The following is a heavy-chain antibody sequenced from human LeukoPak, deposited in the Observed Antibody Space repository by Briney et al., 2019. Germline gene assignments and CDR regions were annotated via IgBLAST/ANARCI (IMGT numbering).Heavy chain of an antibody. CDR1: GGSFSSYIYP. Sequence: SETLFLTCTVSGGSFSSYIYPWGWIRQPPGKGLEWIGSISHSGTTYYNPSLKSRVTISVDTSKSQFSLKLNSVTAADTAVYYCAREVGNSYYYYYMDVWGRGTTVTVSS. D-gene: IGHD1-14*01. V-gene: IGHV4-39*07. CDR2: ISHSGTT. CDR3: AREVGNSYYYYYMDV. J-gene: IGHJ6*03.